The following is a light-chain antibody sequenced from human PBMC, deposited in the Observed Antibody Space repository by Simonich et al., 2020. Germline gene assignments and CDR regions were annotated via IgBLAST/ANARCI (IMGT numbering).Light chain of an antibody. CDR2: GAS. CDR3: QQYNNWPLT. V-gene: IGKV3-15*01. J-gene: IGKJ4*01. Sequence: EIVMTQSPATLSVSPGERATLSCRASQSVSSNLAWYQQKPGQAPRLLIYGASTRATGIRARFRGSGSGTEFTLTISSMQSEDFAVYYCQQYNNWPLTFGGGTKVEIK. CDR1: QSVSSN.